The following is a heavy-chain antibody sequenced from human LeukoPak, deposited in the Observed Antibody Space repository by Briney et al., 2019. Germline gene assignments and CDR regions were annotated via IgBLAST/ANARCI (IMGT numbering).Heavy chain of an antibody. J-gene: IGHJ3*02. D-gene: IGHD1-26*01. CDR3: AKDPPRIVGAIVNDAFDI. CDR2: ISGSGGST. CDR1: GGSFSGYY. V-gene: IGHV3-23*01. Sequence: ETLPLTCAVYGGSFSGYYWSWIRQPPGKGLEWVSAISGSGGSTYYADSVKGRFTISRDNSKNTLYLQMNSLRAEDTAVYYCAKDPPRIVGAIVNDAFDIWGQGTMVTVSS.